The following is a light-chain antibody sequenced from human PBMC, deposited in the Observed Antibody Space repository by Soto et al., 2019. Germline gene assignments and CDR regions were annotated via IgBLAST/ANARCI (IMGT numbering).Light chain of an antibody. Sequence: AIQLTQSPSSLSASVGDRVTITCRASQGISSALAWYQQKPGKAPKLLIYDASSLESGVPSSFSGSGSGTDFTLTISSLQPEDFATYYCQQFNNNPITFGQGTRLEIK. CDR1: QGISSA. CDR2: DAS. V-gene: IGKV1D-13*01. J-gene: IGKJ5*01. CDR3: QQFNNNPIT.